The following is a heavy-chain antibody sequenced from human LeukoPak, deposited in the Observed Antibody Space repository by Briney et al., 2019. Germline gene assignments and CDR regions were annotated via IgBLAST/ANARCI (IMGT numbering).Heavy chain of an antibody. V-gene: IGHV1-2*02. J-gene: IGHJ4*02. CDR2: INPNSGGT. D-gene: IGHD6-19*01. CDR1: GYTFTGYY. CDR3: ARAGYSSGWYGSNFDY. Sequence: ASVKVSCKASGYTFTGYYMHWVRQAPGQGLEWMGWINPNSGGTNYAQKFQGRVTMTRDTSISTAYMELSRLRSDDTVVYYCARAGYSSGWYGSNFDYWGQGTLVTVSS.